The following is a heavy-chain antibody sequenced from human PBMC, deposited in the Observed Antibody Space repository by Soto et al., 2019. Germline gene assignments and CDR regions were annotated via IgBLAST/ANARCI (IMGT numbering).Heavy chain of an antibody. V-gene: IGHV4-39*02. CDR3: ARLGVVVPVTNV. CDR1: GGSIRHNSYY. D-gene: IGHD2-8*01. CDR2: IFYTGTT. Sequence: PETLSHTCSVSGGSIRHNSYYWRRTRRPPGQGREGGGSIFYTGTTYYSPSLESRVTISVDTSKNSVALKLTSETAADTAVYFCARLGVVVPVTNVWGQGTLVTVSS. J-gene: IGHJ4*02.